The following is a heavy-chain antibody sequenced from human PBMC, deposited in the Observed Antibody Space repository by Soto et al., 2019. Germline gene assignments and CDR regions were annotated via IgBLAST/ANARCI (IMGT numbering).Heavy chain of an antibody. CDR2: INHRGGA. V-gene: IGHV4-34*01. CDR1: NGSFTDYF. Sequence: SETLSLTCAAHNGSFTDYFWTWIRQSPGKGLEWIGEINHRGGATYNPSLRSRVTISIDTSKNHFSLSLRSLTAADTAVYFCSHGQIMGHYRSELDFWGPGTLVTVSS. CDR3: SHGQIMGHYRSELDF. J-gene: IGHJ4*02. D-gene: IGHD3-16*01.